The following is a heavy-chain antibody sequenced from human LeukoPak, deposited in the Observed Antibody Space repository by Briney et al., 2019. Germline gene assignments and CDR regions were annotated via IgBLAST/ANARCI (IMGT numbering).Heavy chain of an antibody. CDR1: GFTFSSYS. CDR3: AXXXEVXQWLVRRNASDI. D-gene: IGHD6-19*01. CDR2: ISSSSSTI. V-gene: IGHV3-48*01. J-gene: IGHJ3*02. Sequence: PGGSLRLSCAASGFTFSSYSMNWVRQAPGKGLEWVSYISSSSSTIYYADSVKGRFTISRDNAKNSLYMQMNSLRAEDTAVYYCAXXXEVXQWLVRRNASDIWGQGTMVTVSS.